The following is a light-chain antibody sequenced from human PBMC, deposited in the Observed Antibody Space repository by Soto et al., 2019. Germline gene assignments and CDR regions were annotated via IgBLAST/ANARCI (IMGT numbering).Light chain of an antibody. Sequence: EIVLTKSPGTLSLSPGERATLSCRASQSVSSSYLAWYQQKPGQAPRLLIYSTSSRATAIPDRFSGSGSGTDFTLTISRLEPEDFAVYYCQQYGSSSWTFGQGTKVDIK. CDR2: STS. J-gene: IGKJ1*01. V-gene: IGKV3-20*01. CDR3: QQYGSSSWT. CDR1: QSVSSSY.